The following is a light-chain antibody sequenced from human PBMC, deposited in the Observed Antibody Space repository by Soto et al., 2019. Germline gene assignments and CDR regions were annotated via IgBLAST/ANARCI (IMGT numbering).Light chain of an antibody. Sequence: QSVLTQPPSASGTPGQRVTISCSGSSSNIGSNYVYWYQQLPGTAPKLLIYRNNQRPSGVPDRFSGSKSGTSASLAISGLRSEEDADYYCAAWDDSLSGPVVFGGGTKLTVL. CDR3: AAWDDSLSGPVV. CDR2: RNN. CDR1: SSNIGSNY. J-gene: IGLJ2*01. V-gene: IGLV1-47*01.